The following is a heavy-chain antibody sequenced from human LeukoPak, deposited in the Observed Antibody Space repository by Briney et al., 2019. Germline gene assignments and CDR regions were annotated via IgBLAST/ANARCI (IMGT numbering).Heavy chain of an antibody. CDR1: GYTFTGYY. CDR3: ARWDCSSTSCYDVFGMDV. Sequence: ASVKVSCKASGYTFTGYYMHWVRQAPGQGLEWMGWINPNSGGTNYAQKFQGRVTMTRDTSISTAYMELSRLRSDDTAVYYCARWDCSSTSCYDVFGMDVWGQGTTVTVSS. CDR2: INPNSGGT. V-gene: IGHV1-2*02. D-gene: IGHD2-2*01. J-gene: IGHJ6*02.